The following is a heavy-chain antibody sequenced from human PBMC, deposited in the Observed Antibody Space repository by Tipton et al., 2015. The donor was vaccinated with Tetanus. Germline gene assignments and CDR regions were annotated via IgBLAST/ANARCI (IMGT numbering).Heavy chain of an antibody. CDR1: GFSVSNSY. D-gene: IGHD3-10*01. CDR2: IHRDGST. CDR3: ARAPCLYYTGCPFDY. Sequence: SLRLSCVASGFSVSNSYLIWVRQAPGKGLEWVSVIHRDGSTSYADSVKGRFTVSRDISKNTVDLLMNSLRAEDTAVFYCARAPCLYYTGCPFDYWGQGTPVSVSS. J-gene: IGHJ4*02. V-gene: IGHV3-53*01.